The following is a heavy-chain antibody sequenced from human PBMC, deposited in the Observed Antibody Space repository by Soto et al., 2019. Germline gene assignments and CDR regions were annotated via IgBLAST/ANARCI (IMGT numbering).Heavy chain of an antibody. CDR1: GYSFTDYY. CDR2: INPNNGDT. CDR3: ARHSGYDYVFDY. D-gene: IGHD5-12*01. J-gene: IGHJ4*02. V-gene: IGHV1-2*02. Sequence: ASVKVSCKASGYSFTDYYLRWVRQAPGQGLEWMGWINPNNGDTNYAQKFQGRVTMTRDTSTSTAYMELSSLRFDDTAVYYCARHSGYDYVFDYWGQGTLVTVS.